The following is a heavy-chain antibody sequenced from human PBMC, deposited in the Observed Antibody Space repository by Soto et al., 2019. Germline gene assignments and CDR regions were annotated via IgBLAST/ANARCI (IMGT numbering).Heavy chain of an antibody. CDR3: ARIWSGNYEVGYYGMDV. Sequence: SGPTLVNPTQTLTLTCSVSGFSLNTRGVCVSWIRQPPGKALEWLAFIDWDDEKYYSTSLKMRLSISSDTSKSQVVLTMTNMDPADTGTYYCARIWSGNYEVGYYGMDVWGQGTTVTVSS. J-gene: IGHJ6*02. D-gene: IGHD3-22*01. CDR2: IDWDDEK. V-gene: IGHV2-70*13. CDR1: GFSLNTRGVC.